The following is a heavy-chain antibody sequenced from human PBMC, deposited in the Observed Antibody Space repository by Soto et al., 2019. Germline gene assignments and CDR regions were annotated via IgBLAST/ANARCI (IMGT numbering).Heavy chain of an antibody. CDR1: GFTFSSYG. Sequence: GGSLRLSCAASGFTFSSYGMHWVRQAPGKGLEWVAVISYDGSNKYYADSVKGRFTISRDNSKNTLYLQMNSLRAEDTAVYYCAKRLGYCSGGSCYYSYYYYGMDVWGQGTMVTVSS. CDR3: AKRLGYCSGGSCYYSYYYYGMDV. D-gene: IGHD2-15*01. V-gene: IGHV3-30*18. J-gene: IGHJ6*02. CDR2: ISYDGSNK.